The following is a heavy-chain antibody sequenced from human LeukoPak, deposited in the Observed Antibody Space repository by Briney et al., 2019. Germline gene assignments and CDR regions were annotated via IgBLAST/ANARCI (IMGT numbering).Heavy chain of an antibody. Sequence: GGSLRLPCAASGFLFSSYGMHWVRQAPGKGLEWVAIISYDGSIKYHADSVKGRFSISRDNSKNTLYLQINSLSTEDTAVYYCAKDRDYYGSPYYGMDLWGQGTTVTVS. V-gene: IGHV3-30*18. CDR1: GFLFSSYG. CDR3: AKDRDYYGSPYYGMDL. CDR2: ISYDGSIK. J-gene: IGHJ6*02. D-gene: IGHD3-10*01.